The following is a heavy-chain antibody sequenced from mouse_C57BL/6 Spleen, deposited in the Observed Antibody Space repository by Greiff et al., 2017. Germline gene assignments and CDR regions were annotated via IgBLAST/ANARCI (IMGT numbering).Heavy chain of an antibody. V-gene: IGHV1-74*01. J-gene: IGHJ2*01. CDR2: IHPSDSDT. CDR1: GYTFTSYW. CDR3: AIWGKGY. Sequence: VQLQQPGAELVKPGASVQVSCKASGYTFTSYWMHWVKQRPGQGLEWIGSIHPSDSDTNYNQKFKGKATLTVDKSSSAAYMQISSLASEDSAVYYCAIWGKGYWGQGTTLTVSS. D-gene: IGHD1-3*01.